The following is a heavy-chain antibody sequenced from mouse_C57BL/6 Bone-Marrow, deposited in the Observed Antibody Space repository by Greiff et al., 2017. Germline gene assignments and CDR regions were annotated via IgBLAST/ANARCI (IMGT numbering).Heavy chain of an antibody. V-gene: IGHV1-64*01. CDR3: ARWTLYYYGSSWYFDV. CDR2: LHPNSGST. D-gene: IGHD1-1*01. Sequence: QVQLQQPGAELVKPGASVKLSCKASGYTFTSYWMHWVKQRPGQGLEWIGMLHPNSGSTNYNEKFKSKATLTVDKSSSTAYMQLSSLTSEDSAVYYCARWTLYYYGSSWYFDVWGTGTTVTVSS. CDR1: GYTFTSYW. J-gene: IGHJ1*03.